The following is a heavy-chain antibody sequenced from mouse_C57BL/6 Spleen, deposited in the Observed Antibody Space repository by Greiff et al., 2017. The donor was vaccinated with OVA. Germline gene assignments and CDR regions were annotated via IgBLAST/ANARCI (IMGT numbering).Heavy chain of an antibody. V-gene: IGHV1-22*01. CDR1: GYTFTDYN. D-gene: IGHD2-1*01. CDR2: INPNNGGT. J-gene: IGHJ3*01. Sequence: VQLQQSGPELVKPGASVKMSCKASGYTFTDYNMHWVKQSHGKSLEWIGYINPNNGGTSYNQKFKGKATLTVNQSSSTAYMELRSLTSEDSAVYYCARKSIYYGNYEGFAYWGQGTLVTVSA. CDR3: ARKSIYYGNYEGFAY.